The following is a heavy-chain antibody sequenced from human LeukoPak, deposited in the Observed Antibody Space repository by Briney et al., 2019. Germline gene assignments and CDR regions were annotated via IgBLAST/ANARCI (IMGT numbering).Heavy chain of an antibody. CDR1: GFTVSSNY. CDR2: IYSGGST. V-gene: IGHV3-66*01. D-gene: IGHD3-10*01. Sequence: GGSLRLSCAASGFTVSSNYMSWVRQAPGKGLEWVSVIYSGGSTYYADSVKGRFTISRDNSKNTLYLQMNSLRAEDTAVYYCATETPTYYYGSGDGALDIWGQGTMVTVSS. J-gene: IGHJ3*02. CDR3: ATETPTYYYGSGDGALDI.